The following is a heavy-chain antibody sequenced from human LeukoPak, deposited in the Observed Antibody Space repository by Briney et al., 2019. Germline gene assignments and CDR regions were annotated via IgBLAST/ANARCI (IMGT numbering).Heavy chain of an antibody. Sequence: TTGGSLRLSCAASGFTFSSYSMNWVRQAPGKGLEWVSSISSSSSYIYYADSVKGRFTISRDNAKNSLYLQMNSLRAEDTAVYYCARDRSDGYNKNDYWGQGTLVTVSS. CDR3: ARDRSDGYNKNDY. CDR1: GFTFSSYS. D-gene: IGHD5-24*01. J-gene: IGHJ4*02. V-gene: IGHV3-21*01. CDR2: ISSSSSYI.